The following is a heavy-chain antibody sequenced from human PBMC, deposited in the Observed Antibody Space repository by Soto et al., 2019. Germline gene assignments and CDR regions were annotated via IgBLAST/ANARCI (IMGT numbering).Heavy chain of an antibody. CDR1: GYTFTSYA. CDR2: INAGNGNT. J-gene: IGHJ4*02. D-gene: IGHD6-19*01. Sequence: QVQLVQSGAEVKKPGASVKVSCKASGYTFTSYAIHWVRQAPGQRLEWMGWINAGNGNTKYSQKFQDRVTITRDTPASTAYMGLSSLRSEDTAVYYCARDLGGWPDYWGQGTLVTVSS. CDR3: ARDLGGWPDY. V-gene: IGHV1-3*01.